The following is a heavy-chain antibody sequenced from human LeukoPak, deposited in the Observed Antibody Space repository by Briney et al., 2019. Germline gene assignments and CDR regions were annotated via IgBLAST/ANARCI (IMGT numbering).Heavy chain of an antibody. D-gene: IGHD1-26*01. CDR2: INPNNGDT. CDR3: ARDRGATDFDY. Sequence: ASVKVSCRASGYTFTGFYIHWVRQAPGQGLEWMGWINPNNGDTNYGQKFEGWLTMTRDTSISTAYMELRSLRSDDTAVYYCARDRGATDFDYWGQGTLVTVSS. J-gene: IGHJ4*02. CDR1: GYTFTGFY. V-gene: IGHV1-2*04.